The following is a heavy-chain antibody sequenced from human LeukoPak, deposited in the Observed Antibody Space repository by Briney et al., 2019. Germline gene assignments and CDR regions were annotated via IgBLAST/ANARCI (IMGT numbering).Heavy chain of an antibody. J-gene: IGHJ4*02. Sequence: GASVKVSCKASGYSFTAYYMHWVRQAPGQGLGWMGVINPSGGTTTYAQKFQGRVTMTRDSPTSTVYMEVSSLRSEDTAVYYCARSMAMVPGGYWGQGTLVTVSS. V-gene: IGHV1-46*01. CDR2: INPSGGTT. CDR1: GYSFTAYY. D-gene: IGHD4/OR15-4a*01. CDR3: ARSMAMVPGGY.